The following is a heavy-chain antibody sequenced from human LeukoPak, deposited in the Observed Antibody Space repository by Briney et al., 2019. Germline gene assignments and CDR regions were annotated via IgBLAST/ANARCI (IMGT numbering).Heavy chain of an antibody. CDR3: ARGREYHYDSSGKTWYFDL. Sequence: SETLSLTCTVSGGSISSYYWGWIRQPPGKGLEWIGYIYYSGSTNYNPSLKSRVTISVDTSKNQFSLKLTSVTAADTAVYYCARGREYHYDSSGKTWYFDLWGRGTLVTVSS. J-gene: IGHJ2*01. CDR2: IYYSGST. D-gene: IGHD3-22*01. V-gene: IGHV4-59*01. CDR1: GGSISSYY.